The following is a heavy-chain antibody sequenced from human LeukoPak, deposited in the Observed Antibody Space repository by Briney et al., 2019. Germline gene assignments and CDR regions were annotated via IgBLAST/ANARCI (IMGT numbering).Heavy chain of an antibody. CDR1: GGSISSGGYS. J-gene: IGHJ4*02. Sequence: SQTLSLTCAVSGGSISSGGYSWSWIRQPPGKGLEWIGYIYHSWSTYYNPSLKSRVTISVDRSKNQFSLKLSSVAAADTAVYYCARVYDSSGLYLDYWGQGTLVTVSS. D-gene: IGHD3-22*01. CDR3: ARVYDSSGLYLDY. CDR2: IYHSWST. V-gene: IGHV4-30-2*01.